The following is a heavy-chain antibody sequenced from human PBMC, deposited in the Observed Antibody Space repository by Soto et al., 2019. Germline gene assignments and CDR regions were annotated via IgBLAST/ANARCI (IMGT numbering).Heavy chain of an antibody. D-gene: IGHD2-2*01. CDR2: ISAYNGNT. CDR1: GYTFTSYG. V-gene: IGHV1-18*04. Sequence: ASVKVSCKASGYTFTSYGISWVRQAPGQGLDWIGWISAYNGNTNYAQKLQGRVTMTTDTSTSTAYMELRSLRSDDTAVYYCARYHLPAAISDYYYGMDVWGQGTTVTVSS. J-gene: IGHJ6*02. CDR3: ARYHLPAAISDYYYGMDV.